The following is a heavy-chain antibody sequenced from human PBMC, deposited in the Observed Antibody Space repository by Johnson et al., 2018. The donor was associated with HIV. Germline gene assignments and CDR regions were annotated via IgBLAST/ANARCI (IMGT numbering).Heavy chain of an antibody. CDR2: ISWNSGSI. D-gene: IGHD6-13*01. CDR3: AKDVDSSRWWRAFDM. J-gene: IGHJ3*02. Sequence: QLVESGGGLVQPGRSLRLSCAASGFTFDDYAMHWVRQAPGKGLEWVSGISWNSGSIGYADSVKGRFTISRDNAKNSFYIQMHSLRAEDTAVYYCAKDVDSSRWWRAFDMWGQGTMVSVSS. CDR1: GFTFDDYA. V-gene: IGHV3-9*01.